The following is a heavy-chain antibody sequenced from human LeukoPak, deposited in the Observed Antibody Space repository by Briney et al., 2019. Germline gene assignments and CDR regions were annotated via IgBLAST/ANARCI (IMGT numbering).Heavy chain of an antibody. CDR3: ARAAGPYITKVRGVNKAFDI. CDR1: GFTFSSYW. D-gene: IGHD3-10*01. V-gene: IGHV3-74*01. Sequence: PGGSLILSGAASGFTFSSYWMHSVRQAPGKGVVWVSLINSDGSSTSYVDSVKGRFTISRDNAKTTLYLQMTSLRAEDTAVYYCARAAGPYITKVRGVNKAFDIWGQGTLVTVSS. CDR2: INSDGSST. J-gene: IGHJ3*02.